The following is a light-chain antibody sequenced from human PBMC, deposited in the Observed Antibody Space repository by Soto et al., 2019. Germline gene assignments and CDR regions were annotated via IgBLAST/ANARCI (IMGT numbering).Light chain of an antibody. J-gene: IGLJ2*01. CDR2: DVS. CDR3: FSYTGSSAPVV. Sequence: QSALTQPASVSGSPGQSITISCTGTSSDVGGYNYVSWYQQHPGKAPKLMIYDVSNRPSGVSNRFSGSKSGNTASLSISGLLADDEADYFCFSYTGSSAPVVFGGWIQLTVL. V-gene: IGLV2-14*03. CDR1: SSDVGGYNY.